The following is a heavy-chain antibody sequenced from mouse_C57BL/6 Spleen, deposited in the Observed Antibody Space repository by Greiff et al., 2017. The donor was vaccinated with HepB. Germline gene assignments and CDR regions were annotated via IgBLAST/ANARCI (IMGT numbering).Heavy chain of an antibody. CDR2: IDPSDSET. Sequence: VQLQQSGAELVRPGSSVKLSCKASGYTFTSYWMHWVKQRPIQGLEWIGNIDPSDSETHYNQKFKDKATLTVDKSSSTAYMQLSSLTSEDSVVYYCARFEPEGYFAYWGQGTLVTVSA. J-gene: IGHJ3*01. CDR3: ARFEPEGYFAY. CDR1: GYTFTSYW. D-gene: IGHD2-3*01. V-gene: IGHV1-52*01.